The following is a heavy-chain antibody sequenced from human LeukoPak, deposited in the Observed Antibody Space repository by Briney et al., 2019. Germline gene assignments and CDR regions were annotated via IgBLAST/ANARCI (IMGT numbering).Heavy chain of an antibody. CDR2: IKHDGSEK. Sequence: PGGSLRLSCAASGFIFTNYFMSWVRQAPGKGLEWVASIKHDGSEKYYVDSVRGRSTISRDNTMNSLYLQMSSLRAEDTAVYYCATDRGWRTSGYYLYYFEYWGQGTLVTFSS. CDR1: GFIFTNYF. D-gene: IGHD3-3*01. J-gene: IGHJ4*02. CDR3: ATDRGWRTSGYYLYYFEY. V-gene: IGHV3-7*01.